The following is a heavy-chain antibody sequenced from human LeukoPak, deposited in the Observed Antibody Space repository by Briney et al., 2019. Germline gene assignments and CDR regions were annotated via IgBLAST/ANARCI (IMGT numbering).Heavy chain of an antibody. CDR2: IKSKTDGGTT. Sequence: GGSLRLSCAASGXTFSSYSMNWVRQAPGKGLEWVGRIKSKTDGGTTDYAAPVKGRFTISRDDSKNTLYLQMNSLKTEDTAVYYCTTGLYSSSWYSRYWGQGTLVTVSS. V-gene: IGHV3-15*01. D-gene: IGHD6-13*01. CDR3: TTGLYSSSWYSRY. CDR1: GXTFSSYS. J-gene: IGHJ4*02.